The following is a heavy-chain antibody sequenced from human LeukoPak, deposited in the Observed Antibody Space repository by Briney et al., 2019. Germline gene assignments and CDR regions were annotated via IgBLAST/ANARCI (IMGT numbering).Heavy chain of an antibody. V-gene: IGHV1-2*02. CDR1: GYTFIDYY. Sequence: ASVKVSCKASGYTFIDYYTHWVRQAPGEGLEWMGWINPNSGGTNYAQKFQGSVTRTRDTSISTAYMELTRLNSDDTAVYYCAKNMGYGDYWYFDLWGRGTLVTVSS. CDR2: INPNSGGT. D-gene: IGHD4-17*01. J-gene: IGHJ2*01. CDR3: AKNMGYGDYWYFDL.